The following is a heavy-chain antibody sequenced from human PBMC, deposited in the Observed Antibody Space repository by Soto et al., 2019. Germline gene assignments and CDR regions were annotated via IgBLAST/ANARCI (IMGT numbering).Heavy chain of an antibody. Sequence: ASVKVSCKASGYTFTSYGISWVRQAPGQGLEWMGWINPYNGNTNYAQKLQGRVTMTTDTSTSTAYMELRSLRSDDTAVYYCARDPVGGNRFDPSGQGTLVTVSS. CDR1: GYTFTSYG. V-gene: IGHV1-18*01. CDR2: INPYNGNT. J-gene: IGHJ5*02. CDR3: ARDPVGGNRFDP. D-gene: IGHD1-26*01.